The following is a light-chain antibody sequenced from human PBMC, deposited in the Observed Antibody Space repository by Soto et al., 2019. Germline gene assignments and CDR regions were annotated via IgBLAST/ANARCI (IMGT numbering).Light chain of an antibody. CDR2: KAS. V-gene: IGKV1-5*03. CDR3: QQYNSYSRST. CDR1: QSISSW. J-gene: IGKJ2*01. Sequence: DIQMTQSPSTLSASVGDRVTITCRASQSISSWLAWYQQKPGKAPKLLIYKASSLESGVASRFSGSESGTEFTLTISSLQPDDFATYYCQQYNSYSRSTFGQGTKLEIK.